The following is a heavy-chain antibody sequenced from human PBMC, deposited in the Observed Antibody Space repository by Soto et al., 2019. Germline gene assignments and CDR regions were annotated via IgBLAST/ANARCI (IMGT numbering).Heavy chain of an antibody. J-gene: IGHJ6*02. CDR3: ARTSAAGKYYYGMDV. CDR1: GYSFTSYW. CDR2: IYPGDSYT. D-gene: IGHD6-13*01. Sequence: GESRKISCKGSGYSFTSYWIGWVRQMPGKGLEWMGIIYPGDSYTRYSPSFQGQVTISADKSISTAYLQWSSLKASDTAMYYCARTSAAGKYYYGMDVWGQGTTVTVSS. V-gene: IGHV5-51*01.